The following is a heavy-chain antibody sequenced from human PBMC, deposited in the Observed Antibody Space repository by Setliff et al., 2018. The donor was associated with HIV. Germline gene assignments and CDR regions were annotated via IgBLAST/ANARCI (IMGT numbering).Heavy chain of an antibody. Sequence: GGSLRLSCAASGFTFSSYSMNWVRQAPGKGLEWVSYISSSSSYTHYADSVKGRFTISRDNAKNSLYLQMNSLRAEDTALYYCARAGYHDSSGYLGPDYYYMDVWGKGTTVTVSS. CDR2: ISSSSSYT. J-gene: IGHJ6*03. CDR3: ARAGYHDSSGYLGPDYYYMDV. CDR1: GFTFSSYS. D-gene: IGHD3-22*01. V-gene: IGHV3-21*04.